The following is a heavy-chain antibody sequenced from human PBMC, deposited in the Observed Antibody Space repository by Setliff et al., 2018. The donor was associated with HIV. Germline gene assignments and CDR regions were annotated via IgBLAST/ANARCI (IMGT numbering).Heavy chain of an antibody. D-gene: IGHD4-17*01. V-gene: IGHV1-2*02. J-gene: IGHJ4*02. CDR3: ARRVPPIPSGDLDY. CDR1: GYTFTDYF. Sequence: ASVKVSCKASGYTFTDYFIHWVRQAPGQGLEWMGWINPNSSDTNYAQKFQGRVTMTRDTSISTAYMDLSRLRSDDTAVYYCARRVPPIPSGDLDYWGQRTLVTVSS. CDR2: INPNSSDT.